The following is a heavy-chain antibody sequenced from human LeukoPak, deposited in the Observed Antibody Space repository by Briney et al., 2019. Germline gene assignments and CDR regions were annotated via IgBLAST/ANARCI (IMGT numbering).Heavy chain of an antibody. CDR1: GGSISSGGYY. Sequence: SETLSLTCTVSGGSISSGGYYWSWIRQHPGKGLEWIGYIYYSGSTYYNLSLKSRVTISVDTSKNQFSLKLSSVTAADTAVYYCARGLLFSWFDPWGQGTLVTVSS. J-gene: IGHJ5*02. D-gene: IGHD2-21*02. V-gene: IGHV4-31*03. CDR2: IYYSGST. CDR3: ARGLLFSWFDP.